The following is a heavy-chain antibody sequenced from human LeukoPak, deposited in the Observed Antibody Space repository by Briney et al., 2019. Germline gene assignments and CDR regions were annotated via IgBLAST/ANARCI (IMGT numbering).Heavy chain of an antibody. V-gene: IGHV1-2*02. CDR3: ARDRYGSGTRSWFDP. J-gene: IGHJ5*02. D-gene: IGHD3-10*01. Sequence: APVKVSCKASGHTFTGYYMHWVRQAPGQGLEWMGWINPNSGGTNYAQKFQGRVTMTRDTSISTAYMELSRLRSDDTAVYYCARDRYGSGTRSWFDPWGQGTLVTVSS. CDR1: GHTFTGYY. CDR2: INPNSGGT.